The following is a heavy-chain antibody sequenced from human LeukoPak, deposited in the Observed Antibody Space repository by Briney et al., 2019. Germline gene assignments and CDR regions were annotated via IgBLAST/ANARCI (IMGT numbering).Heavy chain of an antibody. Sequence: SETLSLTCTVSGGSISSYYWSWIRQPPGKGLEWIGYIYYSGSTNYNPSLKSRVTISVDTSKSQFSLKLSSVTAADTAVYYCASTASDPFQFDYWGQGTLVTVSS. CDR2: IYYSGST. D-gene: IGHD2-21*02. CDR1: GGSISSYY. J-gene: IGHJ4*02. V-gene: IGHV4-59*01. CDR3: ASTASDPFQFDY.